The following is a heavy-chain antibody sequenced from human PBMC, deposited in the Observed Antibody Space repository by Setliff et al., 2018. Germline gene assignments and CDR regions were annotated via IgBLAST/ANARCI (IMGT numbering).Heavy chain of an antibody. D-gene: IGHD3-3*01. CDR1: GASVSGNSYY. CDR2: MYYGGGGST. V-gene: IGHV4-39*07. J-gene: IGHJ6*03. CDR3: ARVTGFSYMDV. Sequence: PSETLSLTCTVSGASVSGNSYYWGWIRQPPGKGLEWIGSMYYGGGGSTNYNPSLKSRVTISVDKSKNQFSLKLNSVTGADTAVYYCARVTGFSYMDVWGKGTTVTVSS.